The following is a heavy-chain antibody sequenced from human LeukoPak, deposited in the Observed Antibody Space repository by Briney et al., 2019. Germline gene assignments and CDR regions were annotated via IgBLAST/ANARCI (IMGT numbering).Heavy chain of an antibody. J-gene: IGHJ6*03. CDR2: IKQDGSEK. CDR3: ARGGIAAAGILYYYYMDV. Sequence: GGSLRLSCAASGFTFSSYWMSWVRQAPGKGLEWVANIKQDGSEKYYVDSVKGRFTISRDNAKNSLYLQMNSLRAEDTAVYYCARGGIAAAGILYYYYMDVWGKGTTVTVSS. CDR1: GFTFSSYW. D-gene: IGHD6-13*01. V-gene: IGHV3-7*01.